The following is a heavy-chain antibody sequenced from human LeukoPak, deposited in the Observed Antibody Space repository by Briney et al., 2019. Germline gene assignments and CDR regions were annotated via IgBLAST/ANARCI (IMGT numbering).Heavy chain of an antibody. Sequence: SETLSLTCAVYGGSFSGYYWSWIRQPPGKGLEWIGEINHSGSTNYNPSLKSRVTISVDTSKNQFSLKLSSVTAADTAVYYCAREAVAGRRYGYWGQGTLVTVSS. CDR3: AREAVAGRRYGY. V-gene: IGHV4-34*01. CDR2: INHSGST. CDR1: GGSFSGYY. J-gene: IGHJ4*02. D-gene: IGHD6-19*01.